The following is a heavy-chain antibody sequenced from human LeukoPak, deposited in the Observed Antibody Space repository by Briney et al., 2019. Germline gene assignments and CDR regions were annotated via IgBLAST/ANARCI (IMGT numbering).Heavy chain of an antibody. Sequence: GGSLRLSCAASGFTFSRYWMHWVRQVPGKGLVWVSRINGDGSTTDYADSVKSRFNISRDNAKNTLYLQMNDLRVEDTAVYYCARDNANLGPLESWDEGALVTVSS. J-gene: IGHJ4*02. CDR3: ARDNANLGPLES. D-gene: IGHD3-16*01. CDR1: GFTFSRYW. V-gene: IGHV3-74*01. CDR2: INGDGSTT.